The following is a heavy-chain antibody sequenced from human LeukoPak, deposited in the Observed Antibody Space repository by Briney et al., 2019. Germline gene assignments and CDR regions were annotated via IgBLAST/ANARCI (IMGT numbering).Heavy chain of an antibody. CDR1: GFTFSSYW. V-gene: IGHV3-74*01. CDR2: INSDGSST. J-gene: IGHJ6*04. CDR3: ARDRAADRDGMDA. Sequence: QTGGSLRLSCAASGFTFSSYWMHWVRQAPGKGLVWVSRINSDGSSTNYADSVKGRFTISRDNAKNTLYLQMNSLRAEDTAIYYCARDRAADRDGMDAWGKGTTVSVSS.